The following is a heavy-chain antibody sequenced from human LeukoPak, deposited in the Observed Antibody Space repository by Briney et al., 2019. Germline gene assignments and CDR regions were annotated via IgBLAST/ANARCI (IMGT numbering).Heavy chain of an antibody. CDR2: IKQDGSEK. D-gene: IGHD6-13*01. V-gene: IGHV3-7*01. CDR3: ARVSYSSSWYSPAAYYYYMDV. J-gene: IGHJ6*03. CDR1: GFTFSSYW. Sequence: GGSLRLSCAASGFTFSSYWMSWVRQAPGKGLEWVANIKQDGSEKYYVDSVKGRFTISRDNAKNSLYLQMNSLRAEDTAVYYCARVSYSSSWYSPAAYYYYMDVWGKGTTVTVSS.